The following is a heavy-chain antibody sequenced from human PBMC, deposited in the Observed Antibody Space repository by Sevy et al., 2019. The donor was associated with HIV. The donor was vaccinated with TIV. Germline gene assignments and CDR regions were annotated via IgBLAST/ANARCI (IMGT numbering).Heavy chain of an antibody. D-gene: IGHD3-3*01. Sequence: GGSLRLSCAASGFTFSSYAMHWVRQAPGKGLEWVAVISYDGSNKYHADSVKGRFTISRDNSKNTLYLQMNSLRAEDTAVYYCARDKDYDFWTGYLYYYYGMDVWGQGTMVTVSS. CDR1: GFTFSSYA. J-gene: IGHJ6*01. CDR3: ARDKDYDFWTGYLYYYYGMDV. V-gene: IGHV3-30*01. CDR2: ISYDGSNK.